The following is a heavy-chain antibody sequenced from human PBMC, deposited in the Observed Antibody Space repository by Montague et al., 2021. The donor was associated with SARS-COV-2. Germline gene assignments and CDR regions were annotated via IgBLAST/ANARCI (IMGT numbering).Heavy chain of an antibody. Sequence: SETLSLTCSVSGFSISSGYYWGWIRQTPGKALEWIGSRYQNGATYYSPSLKRPVTILLDTSKNQFPLSLTSVTAADTAVYYCARSGVGIFDFSYFDSWGQGSLVIVSS. CDR3: ARSGVGIFDFSYFDS. V-gene: IGHV4-38-2*02. J-gene: IGHJ4*02. CDR1: GFSISSGYY. CDR2: RYQNGAT. D-gene: IGHD3-3*01.